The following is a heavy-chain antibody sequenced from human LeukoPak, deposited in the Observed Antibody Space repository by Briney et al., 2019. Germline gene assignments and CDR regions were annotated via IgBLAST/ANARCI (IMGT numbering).Heavy chain of an antibody. V-gene: IGHV1-2*02. CDR2: INPNNGGT. J-gene: IGHJ4*02. D-gene: IGHD3-22*01. Sequence: ASVKVSCKASGYTFTDYYMHWVRQAPGQGFEWVGWINPNNGGTSYAQKFQGRVTMTRDMSISTAYMELSRLRSDDTAVFYCARRHCYESSGYYYIDYWGQGTLVTVSS. CDR3: ARRHCYESSGYYYIDY. CDR1: GYTFTDYY.